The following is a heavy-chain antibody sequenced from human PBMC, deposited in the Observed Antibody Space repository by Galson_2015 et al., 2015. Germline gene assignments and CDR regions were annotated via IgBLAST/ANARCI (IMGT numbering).Heavy chain of an antibody. Sequence: CSISGDSVSSNRVAWNWIRQSPSRGLEWLGRTYYRSKWYKEYAASLKSRITISPDTSKNQFSLQLNSVTPEDAAVYYCARTNGFLDYWGQGILVTVSS. CDR2: TYYRSKWYK. D-gene: IGHD2-8*01. V-gene: IGHV6-1*01. CDR1: GDSVSSNRVA. CDR3: ARTNGFLDY. J-gene: IGHJ4*02.